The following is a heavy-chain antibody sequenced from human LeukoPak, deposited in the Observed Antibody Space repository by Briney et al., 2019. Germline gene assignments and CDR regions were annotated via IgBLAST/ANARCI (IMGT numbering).Heavy chain of an antibody. CDR1: GASIDSFY. Sequence: SETLSLTCSVSGASIDSFYWSWIRQSAGKGLEWIGCIYSSGSANYNPSLKSRVTMSVDMSKKQISLKLTSVTAADTALYYCARNMGYCSSTSCYNYFDPWGQGLLVTVSS. J-gene: IGHJ5*02. CDR2: IYSSGSA. D-gene: IGHD2-2*01. V-gene: IGHV4-4*07. CDR3: ARNMGYCSSTSCYNYFDP.